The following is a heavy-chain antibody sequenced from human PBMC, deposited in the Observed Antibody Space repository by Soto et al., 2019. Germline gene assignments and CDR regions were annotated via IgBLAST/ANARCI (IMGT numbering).Heavy chain of an antibody. CDR3: AKVXXPRKMSHYEYVLYGMGV. CDR1: GFTFSRYA. V-gene: IGHV3-23*01. CDR2: ISGSGGST. Sequence: VGSRRLACAASGFTFSRYAMSWVSQAPGKGVEWVSAISGSGGSTYYADSVKGRFTISRDNSNNTLYLPMNSLRAEDTAXYYCAKVXXPRKMSHYEYVLYGMGVWGRGTTITVSS. D-gene: IGHD3-16*01. J-gene: IGHJ6*02.